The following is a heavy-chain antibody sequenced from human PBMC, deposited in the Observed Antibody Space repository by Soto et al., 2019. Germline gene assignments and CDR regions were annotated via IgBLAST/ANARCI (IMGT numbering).Heavy chain of an antibody. CDR2: IYPGDSDT. CDR1: VYSFTTYW. V-gene: IGHV5-51*01. CDR3: ARQSSGYDS. J-gene: IGHJ4*02. Sequence: GESLKISCEVSVYSFTTYWIAWVRQMPGKGLEWMGIIYPGDSDTRYSPSFQGQVTISADKSISTAYLQWSSLKASDTAVYYCARQSSGYDSWGQGTLVTVSS. D-gene: IGHD5-12*01.